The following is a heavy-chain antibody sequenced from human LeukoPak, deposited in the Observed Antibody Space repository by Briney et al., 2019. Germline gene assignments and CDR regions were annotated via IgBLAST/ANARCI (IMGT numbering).Heavy chain of an antibody. CDR2: INPTGNRT. J-gene: IGHJ5*02. CDR3: ARDNSVGDIAWWFDP. V-gene: IGHV1-46*01. D-gene: IGHD3-10*01. Sequence: ASVKVSCKASGYTFINNWMHWVRQAPGQGLEWIGLINPTGNRTGYAQEFQGRVTMTRDMSTSTDYMELSSLRSEDTAIYYCARDNSVGDIAWWFDPWGQGTLVTVST. CDR1: GYTFINNW.